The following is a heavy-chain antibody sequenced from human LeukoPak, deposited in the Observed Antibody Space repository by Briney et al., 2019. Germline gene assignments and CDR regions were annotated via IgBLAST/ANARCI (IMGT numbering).Heavy chain of an antibody. Sequence: SETLSLTCTVSGGSINSYYWNWIRQPPGKGLEWIGYVSHIGSTNYIPSLKSRVTISLDTSKNQFSLKLSSVTAADTAVYYCARGWGSGRENWFDPWGQGTLVTVSS. CDR3: ARGWGSGRENWFDP. J-gene: IGHJ5*02. D-gene: IGHD3-10*01. CDR2: VSHIGST. CDR1: GGSINSYY. V-gene: IGHV4-59*12.